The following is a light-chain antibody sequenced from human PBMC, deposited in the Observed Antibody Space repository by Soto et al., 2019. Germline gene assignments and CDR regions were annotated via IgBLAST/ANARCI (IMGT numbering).Light chain of an antibody. J-gene: IGKJ5*01. CDR1: QSVSSSY. Sequence: EIVLTQYPGTLSLSPGESASLSCMAIQSVSSSYLAWYQQKPGQAPRLLIYGASSRATGIPDRFSGSGSGTDFTLTISRLEPEDFAVYYCQQYGSSPPITFGQGTRLENK. CDR3: QQYGSSPPIT. V-gene: IGKV3-20*01. CDR2: GAS.